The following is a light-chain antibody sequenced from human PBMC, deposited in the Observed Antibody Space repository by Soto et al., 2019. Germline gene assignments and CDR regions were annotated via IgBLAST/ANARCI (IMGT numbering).Light chain of an antibody. CDR1: QIVSSY. V-gene: IGKV3-11*01. CDR2: DAS. Sequence: EIALTQSPATLSLSPGERATLSCRASQIVSSYLAWYQQKPGQAPRLLIYDASNRATGIPARFSGSGSGTDFTPTISILEPEDFAVYYCQQRSNWPGLTFGGGTKVDIK. J-gene: IGKJ4*01. CDR3: QQRSNWPGLT.